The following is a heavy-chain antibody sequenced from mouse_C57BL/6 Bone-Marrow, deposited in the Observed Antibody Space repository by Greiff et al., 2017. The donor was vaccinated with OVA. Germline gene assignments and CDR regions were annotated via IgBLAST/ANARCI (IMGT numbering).Heavy chain of an antibody. V-gene: IGHV14-4*01. CDR1: GFNIKDDY. J-gene: IGHJ2*01. Sequence: VQLKQSGAELVRPGASVKMSCTASGFNIKDDYMHWVKQRPEQGLAWIGWIDPENGATEYASKFQGKATITADTSSNTAYLQLSSLTSVDTAVYYCTPGGFDDWGQGTTLTVSS. CDR2: IDPENGAT. CDR3: TPGGFDD.